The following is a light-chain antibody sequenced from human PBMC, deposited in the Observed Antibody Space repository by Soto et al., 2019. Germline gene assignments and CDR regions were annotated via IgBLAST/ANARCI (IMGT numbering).Light chain of an antibody. J-gene: IGLJ1*01. V-gene: IGLV2-14*01. CDR1: SSDVGGYNY. CDR3: SSYRSSSTLYG. Sequence: QSALTQPASVSGSPGQSISISCTGTSSDVGGYNYVSWYQQLPGKAPRLMIYEVSNRPSGVSNRFSGSKSGNTASLTISGLQAEDEADYYCSSYRSSSTLYGFGTGTKVTVL. CDR2: EVS.